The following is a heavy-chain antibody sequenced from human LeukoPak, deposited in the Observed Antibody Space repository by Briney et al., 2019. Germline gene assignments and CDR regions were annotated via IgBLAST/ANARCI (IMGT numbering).Heavy chain of an antibody. Sequence: GASLKISCKGSGYSFTNYWIGWVRPVPGKGLEWVGVVYPGDSDTRYSPSFQGQVTISADKSISTAYLQWNSLKASDTAMYYCARPHTLDRTTKYYFDSWGLGTLVTVSS. V-gene: IGHV5-51*01. CDR2: VYPGDSDT. J-gene: IGHJ4*02. CDR3: ARPHTLDRTTKYYFDS. CDR1: GYSFTNYW. D-gene: IGHD1-14*01.